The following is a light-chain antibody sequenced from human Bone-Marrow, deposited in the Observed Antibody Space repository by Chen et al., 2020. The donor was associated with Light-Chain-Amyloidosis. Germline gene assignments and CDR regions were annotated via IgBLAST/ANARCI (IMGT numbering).Light chain of an antibody. CDR3: QVWDRSSDRPV. V-gene: IGLV3-21*02. Sequence: SYVLTQPSSVSVASGQTATLPCGGNNIGSTSVHWSQQTPGQAPLLVVYDDSDRPSGIPERLSGSNSGNTATLTISRVEAGDEADYYCQVWDRSSDRPVFGGGTKLAVL. CDR1: NIGSTS. J-gene: IGLJ3*02. CDR2: DDS.